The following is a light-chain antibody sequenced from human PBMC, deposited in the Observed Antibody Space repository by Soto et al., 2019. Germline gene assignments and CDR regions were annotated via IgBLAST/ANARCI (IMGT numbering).Light chain of an antibody. Sequence: QSVLTQPASMSESPEQSITISCTGTSSDVGGYNYVSWYQQHPGKAPKLMIYDVSNRPSGVSNRFSGSKSVNTAALTISGLQAEGEADYYCSSYTSSRTLVFVTGTKLTVL. CDR2: DVS. CDR1: SSDVGGYNY. CDR3: SSYTSSRTLV. J-gene: IGLJ1*01. V-gene: IGLV2-14*01.